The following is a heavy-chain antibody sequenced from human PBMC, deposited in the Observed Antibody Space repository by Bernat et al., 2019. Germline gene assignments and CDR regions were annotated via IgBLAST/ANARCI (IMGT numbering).Heavy chain of an antibody. CDR1: GYTFTSYD. CDR2: MNPNSGNT. V-gene: IGHV1-8*01. J-gene: IGHJ4*02. Sequence: QVQLVQSGAEVKKPGASVKVSCKASGYTFTSYDINWVRQATGQGLEWMGWMNPNSGNTGYAQKVQGRVTMTRNTSISTAYMELSSLRAEDTAVYYCARGPECSSGWYLNYWGQGTLVTVSS. CDR3: ARGPECSSGWYLNY. D-gene: IGHD6-19*01.